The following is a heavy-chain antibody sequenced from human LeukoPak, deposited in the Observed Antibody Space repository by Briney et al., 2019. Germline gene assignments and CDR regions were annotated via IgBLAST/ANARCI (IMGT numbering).Heavy chain of an antibody. CDR2: IIPIFGTA. CDR3: ARELSSSCGFDY. J-gene: IGHJ4*02. V-gene: IGHV1-69*05. Sequence: VASVKVSCKASGGTFSSYAISWVRQAPGQGLEWMGRIIPIFGTANYAQKFQGRVTITTDESTSTAYMELSSLRSEDTAVYYCARELSSSCGFDYWGQGTLVTVSS. CDR1: GGTFSSYA. D-gene: IGHD6-13*01.